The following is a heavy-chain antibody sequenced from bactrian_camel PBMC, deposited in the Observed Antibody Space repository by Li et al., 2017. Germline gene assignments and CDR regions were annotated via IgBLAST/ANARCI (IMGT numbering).Heavy chain of an antibody. CDR2: VSTADSTT. CDR3: AQLPGARWVAYYRSRGRLPS. CDR1: GFANC. D-gene: IGHD3*01. Sequence: VQLVESGGGSVQAGGSLRLSCAASGFANCLAWFRQAPGKGREGVAGVSTADSTTYYSDSVKGRFTISQDGARNTIDLQMNSLKPEDSATYYCAQLPGARWVAYYRSRGRLPSGARGPRSPSP. J-gene: IGHJ4*01. V-gene: IGHV3S63*01.